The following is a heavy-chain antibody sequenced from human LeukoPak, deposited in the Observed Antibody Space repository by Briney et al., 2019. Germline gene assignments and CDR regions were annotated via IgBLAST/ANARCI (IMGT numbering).Heavy chain of an antibody. CDR3: ARDLIPTYYYDSSGYNFDY. Sequence: ASVKVSCKASGYTFTSYYMHWVRQAPGQGLEWMGIINPSGGSTSYAQKFQGRVTMTRDTSTSTVYMELSSLRSEDTAVYYCARDLIPTYYYDSSGYNFDYWGQGTLVTVSS. V-gene: IGHV1-46*01. D-gene: IGHD3-22*01. CDR2: INPSGGST. CDR1: GYTFTSYY. J-gene: IGHJ4*02.